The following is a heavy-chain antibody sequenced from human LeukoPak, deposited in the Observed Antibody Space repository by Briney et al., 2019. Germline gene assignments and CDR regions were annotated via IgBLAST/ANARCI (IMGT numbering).Heavy chain of an antibody. J-gene: IGHJ4*02. CDR3: ATDLYDFWGGYPVDY. D-gene: IGHD3-3*01. Sequence: ASVKVSCKASGYTLTELSMHWVRQAPGKGLEWMGGFDPEDGETIYAQKFQGRVTMTEDTSTDTAYMELSSLRSEDTAVYYCATDLYDFWGGYPVDYWGQGTLVTVSS. V-gene: IGHV1-24*01. CDR2: FDPEDGET. CDR1: GYTLTELS.